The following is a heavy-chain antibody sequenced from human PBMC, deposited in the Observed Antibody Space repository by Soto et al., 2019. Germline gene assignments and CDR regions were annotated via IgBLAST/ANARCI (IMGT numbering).Heavy chain of an antibody. CDR1: GFTFSTFA. CDR2: ISGSGGTT. CDR3: AKPVPHTMIVDAFDI. V-gene: IGHV3-23*01. Sequence: GGSLRLSCAASGFTFSTFAMSGVRQAPGKGMEWVSAISGSGGTTYNADSVKGRFTISRDNSKNTLYLQMNSLRAEDTAVYYCAKPVPHTMIVDAFDIWGQGTMVTVSS. D-gene: IGHD3-22*01. J-gene: IGHJ3*02.